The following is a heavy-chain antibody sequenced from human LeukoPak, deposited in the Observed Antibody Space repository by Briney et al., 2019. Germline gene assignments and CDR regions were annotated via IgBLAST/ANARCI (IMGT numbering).Heavy chain of an antibody. CDR3: ARLDHLGYCSSTSCDHDY. CDR2: INSDGSST. Sequence: PGGSLRLSCAASGFTFSSYWMHWVRQAPGKGLVWVSRINSDGSSTSYADSVKGRFTTSRDNAKNTLYLQMNSLRAEDTAVYYCARLDHLGYCSSTSCDHDYWGQGTLVTVSS. V-gene: IGHV3-74*01. D-gene: IGHD2-2*01. J-gene: IGHJ4*02. CDR1: GFTFSSYW.